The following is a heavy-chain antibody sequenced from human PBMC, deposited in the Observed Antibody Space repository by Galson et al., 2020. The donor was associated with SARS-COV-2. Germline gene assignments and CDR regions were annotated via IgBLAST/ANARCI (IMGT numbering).Heavy chain of an antibody. CDR2: INHRGST. V-gene: IGHV4-34*01. D-gene: IGHD3-9*01. J-gene: IGHJ6*02. Sequence: SQASQTLSLTCAVYGGSFSGYYWSWIRQPPGKGLEWIGEINHRGSTNYNPSLKSRVTISVDTSKNQFSLKLSSVTAADTAVYYCARAVVLRYFDYYYYYDGMDVWGQGTTVTVSS. CDR1: GGSFSGYY. CDR3: ARAVVLRYFDYYYYYDGMDV.